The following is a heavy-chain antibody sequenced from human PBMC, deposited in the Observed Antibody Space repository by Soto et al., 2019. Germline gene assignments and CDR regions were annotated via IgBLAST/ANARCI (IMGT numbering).Heavy chain of an antibody. J-gene: IGHJ4*02. D-gene: IGHD6-6*01. Sequence: SVQVSCKASGGTFSSYAISWVRQAPGQGLEWMGGIIPIFGTANYAQKFQGRVTITADESTSTAYMELSSLRSEDTAVYYCARSEYSSSSFTSYFDYWGQGTLVTVSS. CDR1: GGTFSSYA. CDR3: ARSEYSSSSFTSYFDY. V-gene: IGHV1-69*13. CDR2: IIPIFGTA.